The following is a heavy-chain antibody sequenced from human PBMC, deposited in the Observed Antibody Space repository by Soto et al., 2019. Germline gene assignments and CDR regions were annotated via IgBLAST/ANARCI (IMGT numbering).Heavy chain of an antibody. CDR1: GFTFSSYG. Sequence: QVQLVESGGGVVQPGRSLRLSCAASGFTFSSYGMHWVRQAPGKGLEWVAVISYDGSNKYYADSVKGRFTISRDNSKNTLYLQMNSLRAEDTAVYYCARGIAVAGTGYYYGMDVW. CDR3: ARGIAVAGTGYYYGMDV. V-gene: IGHV3-30*03. CDR2: ISYDGSNK. D-gene: IGHD6-19*01. J-gene: IGHJ6*01.